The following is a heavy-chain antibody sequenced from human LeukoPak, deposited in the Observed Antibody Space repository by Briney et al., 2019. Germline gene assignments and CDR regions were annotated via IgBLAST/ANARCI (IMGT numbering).Heavy chain of an antibody. CDR1: GFTFSSYS. Sequence: PGGSPRLSCAAPGFTFSSYSMNWVRQAPGKGLEWVSSISSCSSYIYYADSVKDRFTISRDNAKNSLYLQMNSLRAEDTAVYYCARGYSSSSRAFGYWGQGTLVTVSS. J-gene: IGHJ4*02. V-gene: IGHV3-21*01. D-gene: IGHD6-6*01. CDR3: ARGYSSSSRAFGY. CDR2: ISSCSSYI.